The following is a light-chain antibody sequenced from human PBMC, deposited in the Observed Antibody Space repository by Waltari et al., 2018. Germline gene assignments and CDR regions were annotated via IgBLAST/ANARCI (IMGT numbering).Light chain of an antibody. Sequence: DIQMTQSPSSLSASVGARVTITCRASQSISTYLHWYQQKPGKAPKPLVYASSNFQTGGSSRFSGSGSGTDFTLTISSLEPEDFATYYCQQTYGSPPTFGPGTKVDI. V-gene: IGKV1-39*01. J-gene: IGKJ3*01. CDR3: QQTYGSPPT. CDR1: QSISTY. CDR2: ASS.